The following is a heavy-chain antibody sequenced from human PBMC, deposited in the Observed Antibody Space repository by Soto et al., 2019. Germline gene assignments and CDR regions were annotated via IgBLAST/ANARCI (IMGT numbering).Heavy chain of an antibody. CDR3: ARGERMNYYDSSGYPALDY. D-gene: IGHD3-22*01. J-gene: IGHJ4*02. CDR1: GGTFSSYA. V-gene: IGHV1-69*13. Sequence: SVKVSCKASGGTFSSYAISWVRQAPGQGLEWMGGIIPIFGTANYAQKFQGRVTITADESTSTAYMELSSLRSEDTAVYYCARGERMNYYDSSGYPALDYWGQGTLVTVSS. CDR2: IIPIFGTA.